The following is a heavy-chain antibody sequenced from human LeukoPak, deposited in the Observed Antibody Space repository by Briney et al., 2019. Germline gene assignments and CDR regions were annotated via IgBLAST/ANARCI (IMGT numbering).Heavy chain of an antibody. D-gene: IGHD5-12*01. CDR1: GGSISSSSYY. Sequence: KSSETLSLTCTVSGGSISSSSYYWSWIRQPPGKGLEWIGSIYYSGSTYYNPSLKSRVTISVDTSKNQFSLKLSSVTAADTAVYYCASQYSGYEDYWGQGTLVTVSS. V-gene: IGHV4-39*01. J-gene: IGHJ4*02. CDR2: IYYSGST. CDR3: ASQYSGYEDY.